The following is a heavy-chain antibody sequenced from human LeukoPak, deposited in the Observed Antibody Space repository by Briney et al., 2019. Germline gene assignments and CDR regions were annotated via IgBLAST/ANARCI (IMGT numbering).Heavy chain of an antibody. CDR3: AKSPRWGDLDY. V-gene: IGHV3-23*01. Sequence: GGSLRLSCAASGFTFSSQWMSWVRQAPGKGLEWVSAIGGSGGSTYYADSVKGRFTISRDNSKNTLYLQMDSLRAEDTAVYYCAKSPRWGDLDYWGQGTLVTVSS. CDR2: IGGSGGST. J-gene: IGHJ4*02. CDR1: GFTFSSQW. D-gene: IGHD5-24*01.